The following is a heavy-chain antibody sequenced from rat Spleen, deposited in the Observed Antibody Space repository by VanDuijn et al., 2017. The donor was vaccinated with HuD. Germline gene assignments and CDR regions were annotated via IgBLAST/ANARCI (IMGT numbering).Heavy chain of an antibody. CDR2: IWYDGDT. D-gene: IGHD4-3*01. CDR3: ARAGEFGVDRDWLAY. J-gene: IGHJ3*01. V-gene: IGHV2-34*01. CDR1: GFSLTSYS. Sequence: QVQLKESGPGLVQPSETLSLTCTVSGFSLTSYSVNWVRQPSGKGLEWMGRIWYDGDTIYNSTLKSRLSISRDTSKNQVLLKMNSLQTDDTGTYYCARAGEFGVDRDWLAYWGQGTLVTVSS.